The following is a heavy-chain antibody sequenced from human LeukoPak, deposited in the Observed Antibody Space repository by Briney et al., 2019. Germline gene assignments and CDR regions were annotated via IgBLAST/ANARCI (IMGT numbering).Heavy chain of an antibody. V-gene: IGHV4-38-2*02. J-gene: IGHJ6*03. CDR1: GYSITSGYY. CDR3: ARDPRTPYHYYYMDV. CDR2: IYHSGST. Sequence: PSETLSLTCAVPGYSITSGYYWGWIRQPPGKGLDWIGTIYHSGSTYYNPSLKSRVTISVDTSKNQFSLKLSSVTAADTAVYYCARDPRTPYHYYYMDVWGKGTTVTVSS.